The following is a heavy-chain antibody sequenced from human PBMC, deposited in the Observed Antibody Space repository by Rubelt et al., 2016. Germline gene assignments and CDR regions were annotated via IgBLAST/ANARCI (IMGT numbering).Heavy chain of an antibody. CDR3: ARGNYYYGMDV. V-gene: IGHV4-34*01. J-gene: IGHJ6*02. CDR2: INHGGST. CDR1: GGSFSGYY. Sequence: QVQLRQWGAGLLKPSETLSVTCAVYGGSFSGYYWSWIRQPPGKGLEWIGEINHGGSTNYNPSLKSRVTISVDTSKNQFSQKLSSATAADTAVYYCARGNYYYGMDVWGQGTTVTFSS.